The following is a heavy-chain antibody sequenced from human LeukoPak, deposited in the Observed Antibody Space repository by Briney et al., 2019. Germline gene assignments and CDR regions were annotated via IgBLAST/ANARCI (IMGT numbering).Heavy chain of an antibody. Sequence: ASVKVSCKASGYTFTGYYMHWVRQAPGQGLEWMGWINPNSGGTNYAQKFQGRVTMTRDTSIGTAYMELSRLRSDDTAVYYCVREVYGQNWFDPWGQGTLVTVSS. V-gene: IGHV1-2*02. CDR2: INPNSGGT. CDR3: VREVYGQNWFDP. CDR1: GYTFTGYY. D-gene: IGHD4-17*01. J-gene: IGHJ5*02.